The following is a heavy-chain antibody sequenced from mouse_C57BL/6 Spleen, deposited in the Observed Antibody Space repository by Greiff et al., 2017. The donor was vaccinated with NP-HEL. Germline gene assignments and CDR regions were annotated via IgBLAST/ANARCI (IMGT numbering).Heavy chain of an antibody. CDR3: ARGDYYGRRGYYAMDY. CDR2: IYPGSGNT. D-gene: IGHD1-1*01. V-gene: IGHV1-76*01. Sequence: QVHVKQSGAELVRPGASVKLSCKASGYTFTDYYINWVKQRPGQGLEWIARIYPGSGNTYYNEKFKGKATLTAEKSSSTAYMQLSSLTSEDSAVYFCARGDYYGRRGYYAMDYWGQGTSVTVSS. CDR1: GYTFTDYY. J-gene: IGHJ4*01.